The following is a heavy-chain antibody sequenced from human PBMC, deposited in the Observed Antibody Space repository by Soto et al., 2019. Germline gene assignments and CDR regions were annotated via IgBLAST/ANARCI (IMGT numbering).Heavy chain of an antibody. D-gene: IGHD5-12*01. CDR3: AKTRRGYDMFFYGLDV. Sequence: QVHLVESGGGVVQPGRSLRLACAVSGFRFRDYGMHWVRQAPGKGLEWVAVISNDGSKKYYGDSVQGRFTISRDDSKSTVYVQMDSLKPEDTAVYYCAKTRRGYDMFFYGLDVWGQGTTVTVSS. J-gene: IGHJ6*02. V-gene: IGHV3-30*18. CDR1: GFRFRDYG. CDR2: ISNDGSKK.